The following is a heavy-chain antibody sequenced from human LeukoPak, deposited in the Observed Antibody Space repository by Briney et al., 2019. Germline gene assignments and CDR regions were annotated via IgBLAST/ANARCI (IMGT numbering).Heavy chain of an antibody. Sequence: GGSLRLSCAASGFTISSYWMTWVRQAPGQGLEWVAEIKQDGSEKNYVDSVKGRFTISRDNAKNSLCLQMNSLRAEDMAVYYCARRRGSYCFDYWGQGTLVTVSS. CDR3: ARRRGSYCFDY. CDR1: GFTISSYW. CDR2: IKQDGSEK. V-gene: IGHV3-7*01. D-gene: IGHD1-26*01. J-gene: IGHJ4*02.